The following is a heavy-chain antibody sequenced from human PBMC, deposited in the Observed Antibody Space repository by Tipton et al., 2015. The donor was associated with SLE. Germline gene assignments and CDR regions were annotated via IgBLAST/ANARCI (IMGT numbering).Heavy chain of an antibody. V-gene: IGHV4-4*07. J-gene: IGHJ4*02. CDR3: ARQPGYSGYVPLDY. Sequence: TLSLTCTVSDGSISDYYWTWIRQPAGEGLEWIGRIYASGSTNYNPSLRSRVAMSVDTSKSQFSLKLNSVTAADTAVYYCARQPGYSGYVPLDYWGQGTLVTVSS. CDR2: IYASGST. D-gene: IGHD5-12*01. CDR1: DGSISDYY.